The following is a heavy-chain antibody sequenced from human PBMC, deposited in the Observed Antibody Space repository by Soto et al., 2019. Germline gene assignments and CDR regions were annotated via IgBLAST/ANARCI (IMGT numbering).Heavy chain of an antibody. CDR3: ARVPSIAVAGTSAFDI. CDR1: GFTFSSYA. V-gene: IGHV3-23*01. Sequence: GGSLRLSCAASGFTFSSYAMSWGRQAPGKGLEWVSAISGSGGSTYYADSVKGRFTISRDNSKNTLYLQMNSLRAEDTAVYYCARVPSIAVAGTSAFDIWGQGTMVTVSS. CDR2: ISGSGGST. J-gene: IGHJ3*02. D-gene: IGHD6-19*01.